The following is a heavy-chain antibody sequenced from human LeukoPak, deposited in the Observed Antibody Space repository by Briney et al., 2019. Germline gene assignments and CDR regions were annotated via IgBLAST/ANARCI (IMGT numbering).Heavy chain of an antibody. CDR2: VNPNSGAT. D-gene: IGHD3-16*01. V-gene: IGHV1-2*02. Sequence: GASVKVSCKASGYTFTDYYLHWVRQAPGQGLEWMGWVNPNSGATKYEQNFQGRVTMTGDTSISTGYMELSGLTSDDTAVYYCARDIWNLRLIYYWGQGTLVTVSS. CDR3: ARDIWNLRLIYY. CDR1: GYTFTDYY. J-gene: IGHJ4*02.